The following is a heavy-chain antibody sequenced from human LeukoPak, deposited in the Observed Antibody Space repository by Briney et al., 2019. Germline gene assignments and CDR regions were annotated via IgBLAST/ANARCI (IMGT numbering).Heavy chain of an antibody. CDR2: YNFAGLA. CDR1: GVSFVTDN. D-gene: IGHD5-18*01. CDR3: ARDREHSHGSDLDH. Sequence: PSETLSLTCTVSGVSFVTDNRSWIRQPSRNGLDSIGRYNFAGLAYYNASLKSRVTILVDRPNNQFSLELTSVTAADTAVYYCARDREHSHGSDLDHWGQGILVSVSS. V-gene: IGHV4-4*07. J-gene: IGHJ4*02.